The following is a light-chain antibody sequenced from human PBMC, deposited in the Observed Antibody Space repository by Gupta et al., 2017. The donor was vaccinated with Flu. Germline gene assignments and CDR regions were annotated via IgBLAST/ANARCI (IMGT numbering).Light chain of an antibody. V-gene: IGKV1-33*01. CDR3: QQYDNQPV. Sequence: DIRVTQSPSSLSASVGERVTITCQASQDITNYLNWYQKKPGKAPQLLVYDASTLEAGVPSRFSGSGSGTHFTVTISSLQPEDIATYYCQQYDNQPVFGQGTRLDIK. CDR1: QDITNY. CDR2: DAS. J-gene: IGKJ5*01.